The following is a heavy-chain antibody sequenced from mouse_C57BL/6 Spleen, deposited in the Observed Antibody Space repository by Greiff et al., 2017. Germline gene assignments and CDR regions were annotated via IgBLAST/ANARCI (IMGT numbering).Heavy chain of an antibody. V-gene: IGHV1-26*01. Sequence: EVQLQQSGPELVKPGASVKISCKASGYTFTDYYMNWVQQSHGKSLEWIGDINPNNGGTSYNQKFKGKATLTVDKSSSTAYMELRSLTSEDSAVYYCARHYYAMDYWGQGTSVTVSS. J-gene: IGHJ4*01. CDR2: INPNNGGT. CDR1: GYTFTDYY. CDR3: ARHYYAMDY.